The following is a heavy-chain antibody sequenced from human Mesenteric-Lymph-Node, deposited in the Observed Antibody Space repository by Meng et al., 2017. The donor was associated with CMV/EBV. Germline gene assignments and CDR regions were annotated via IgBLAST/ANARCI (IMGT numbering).Heavy chain of an antibody. V-gene: IGHV4-59*01. CDR3: AREIRGRQGAFDI. CDR2: IYYSGST. J-gene: IGHJ3*02. Sequence: SETLSLTCTVSGGSIRSYYWSWIRQPPGKGLEWIGYIYYSGSTNYNPSLKSRVTISVDTSKNQFSLKLSSVTAADTAVYYCAREIRGRQGAFDIWGQGTMVTVSS. CDR1: GGSIRSYY. D-gene: IGHD1-1*01.